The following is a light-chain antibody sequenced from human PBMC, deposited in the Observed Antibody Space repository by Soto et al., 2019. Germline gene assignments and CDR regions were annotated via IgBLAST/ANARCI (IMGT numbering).Light chain of an antibody. CDR3: QQYNNCPPPLT. Sequence: EIVMTQSPATLSVSPGERATLSCRASQSVSSNLAWYQQKPGQAPRLLIYGASTRATGIPARFSGSGSGTEFTLTISSLQSEDFAFYSCQQYNNCPPPLTFGGGTMVEIK. CDR2: GAS. V-gene: IGKV3-15*01. J-gene: IGKJ4*01. CDR1: QSVSSN.